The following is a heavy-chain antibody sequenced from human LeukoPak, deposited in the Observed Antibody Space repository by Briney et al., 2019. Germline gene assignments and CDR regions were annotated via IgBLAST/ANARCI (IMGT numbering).Heavy chain of an antibody. J-gene: IGHJ4*02. D-gene: IGHD2/OR15-2a*01. V-gene: IGHV3-74*01. CDR1: GFTFNKYW. Sequence: HPGGSLRLSCRVSGFTFNKYWMHWVRQAPGKGLVWVSRINTDGSATNYADFVKGRITISRDNARNTLYLQMNGLRVEDTARYYCARESAIVRVPFDNWGQGTLVTVSS. CDR2: INTDGSAT. CDR3: ARESAIVRVPFDN.